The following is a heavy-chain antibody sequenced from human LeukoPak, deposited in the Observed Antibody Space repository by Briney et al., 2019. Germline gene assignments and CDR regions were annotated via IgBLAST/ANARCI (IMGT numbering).Heavy chain of an antibody. D-gene: IGHD6-13*01. CDR2: IKTKTDGGTT. J-gene: IGHJ4*02. CDR3: TRYIAAAGTEYYSDY. V-gene: IGHV3-15*01. CDR1: GFSFRNAW. Sequence: GGSLRLSCAASGFSFRNAWMSWVRQAPGKGLEWVGRIKTKTDGGTTDYAAPVNGRFTVSRDDSQNTAYLQMTSLQTEDTAVYYCTRYIAAAGTEYYSDYWGQGTLVTVSS.